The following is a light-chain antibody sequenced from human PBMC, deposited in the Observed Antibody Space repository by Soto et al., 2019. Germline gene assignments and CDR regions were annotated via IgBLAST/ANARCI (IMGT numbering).Light chain of an antibody. CDR3: QQYGSSGT. CDR2: GAS. V-gene: IGKV3-20*01. Sequence: EIAMTQSPANLSVSPGVGATLSCRASQSVSNNYLAWYQQKPGQAPRLLIYGASNRATGIPDRFSGSGSGTDFTLTISRLEPEDFAVYYCQQYGSSGTFGQGTKVDIK. CDR1: QSVSNNY. J-gene: IGKJ1*01.